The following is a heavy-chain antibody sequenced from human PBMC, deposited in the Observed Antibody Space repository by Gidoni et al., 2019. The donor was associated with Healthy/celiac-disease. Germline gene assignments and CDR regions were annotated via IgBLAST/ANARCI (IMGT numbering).Heavy chain of an antibody. CDR3: AKDSGSGSYKWRWFDP. V-gene: IGHV3-9*01. J-gene: IGHJ5*02. D-gene: IGHD1-26*01. Sequence: EVQLVESGGGLVQPGRSLRLSCAASGFIFDDYAMHWVRQAPGKGLEWVSGISWNSGSIDYADSVKGRFTISRDNAKNSLYLQMNSLRAEDTALYYCAKDSGSGSYKWRWFDPWGQGTLVIVSS. CDR1: GFIFDDYA. CDR2: ISWNSGSI.